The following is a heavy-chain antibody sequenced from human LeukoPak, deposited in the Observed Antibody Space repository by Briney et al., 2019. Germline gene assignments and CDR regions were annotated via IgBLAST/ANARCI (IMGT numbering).Heavy chain of an antibody. J-gene: IGHJ4*02. D-gene: IGHD2-21*02. CDR1: GYTFTNYG. CDR2: ISAYNGNT. Sequence: ASVKVSCKASGYTFTNYGINWVRQAPGQGLEWMGWISAYNGNTNYAQKLQGRATMTTDTSTSTAYMELRRLRSDDTAVYYCARDPNRVTAIPGYWGQGTLVTVSS. CDR3: ARDPNRVTAIPGY. V-gene: IGHV1-18*01.